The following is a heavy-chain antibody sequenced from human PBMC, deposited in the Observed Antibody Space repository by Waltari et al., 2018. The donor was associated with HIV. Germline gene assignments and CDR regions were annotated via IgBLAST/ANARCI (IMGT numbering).Heavy chain of an antibody. CDR3: VRERTHFNDFKT. J-gene: IGHJ4*02. CDR2: ISYDGTKK. CDR1: GFTFGNSA. Sequence: VQLVESGGGVVQPGTSLTLSCAASGFTFGNSAMHWVRPAPGKGRGWVDLISYDGTKKDHGDSVKGRLTIARDISEATLFLEMNTLRPDDTAVYYCVRERTHFNDFKTWGLGTLVIVSS. D-gene: IGHD3-16*01. V-gene: IGHV3-30*01.